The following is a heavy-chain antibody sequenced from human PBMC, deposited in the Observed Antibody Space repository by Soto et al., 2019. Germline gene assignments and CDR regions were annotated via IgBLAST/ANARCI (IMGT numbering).Heavy chain of an antibody. CDR2: ISGSGGST. V-gene: IGHV3-23*01. Sequence: EVQVLESGGGLVQPGGSLRLSCAASGFTFSSYAMGWVRQAPGKGLEWVSVISGSGGSTYYAESVKGRFTISRDNSKNTVYLQMTSLRAEDTAVYYCAKGSRYEFPTHFDYWGQGTLVTVSS. J-gene: IGHJ4*02. D-gene: IGHD5-12*01. CDR1: GFTFSSYA. CDR3: AKGSRYEFPTHFDY.